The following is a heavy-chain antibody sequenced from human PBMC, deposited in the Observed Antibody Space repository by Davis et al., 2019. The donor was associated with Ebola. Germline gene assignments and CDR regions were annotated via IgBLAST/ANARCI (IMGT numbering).Heavy chain of an antibody. J-gene: IGHJ4*02. CDR2: IFDSGST. Sequence: GSLRLSCAVYGGSFSGYYWSWIRQSPGKGLEWIGEIFDSGSTNYNPSLKSRVTLSVDRSKNQFSLKLTSVTAADTAVYYCARTTRGSGWFLDYWGQGTLVTVSS. D-gene: IGHD6-19*01. V-gene: IGHV4-34*12. CDR3: ARTTRGSGWFLDY. CDR1: GGSFSGYY.